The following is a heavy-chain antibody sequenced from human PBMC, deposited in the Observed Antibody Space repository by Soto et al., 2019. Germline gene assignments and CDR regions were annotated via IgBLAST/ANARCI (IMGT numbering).Heavy chain of an antibody. J-gene: IGHJ6*02. CDR2: IIPIFDTA. CDR1: GGTFSSYA. V-gene: IGHV1-69*12. Sequence: QVQLVQSGDEVKKPGSSVKVSCKASGGTFSSYAISWVRQAPGQGLEWMGGIIPIFDTADYAQKFQGRVTITADESTNTAYMDLSSLRSEDTAVYYCAGHSSGVPGYYYGMDVWGQVTTVTVSS. D-gene: IGHD3-22*01. CDR3: AGHSSGVPGYYYGMDV.